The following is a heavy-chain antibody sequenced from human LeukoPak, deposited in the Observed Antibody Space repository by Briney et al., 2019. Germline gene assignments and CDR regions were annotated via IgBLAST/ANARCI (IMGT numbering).Heavy chain of an antibody. D-gene: IGHD4-17*01. CDR1: GYRVTSYW. CDR2: IYPGDSDT. Sequence: GGSLQISCQGSGYRVTSYWIGWVRQVPGKGLEWMGIIYPGDSDTRYSPSFQGQVTISADKSISTAYLQWSSLKASDTAMYYCARLYGDYPIDYWGQGTLVTVSS. V-gene: IGHV5-51*01. CDR3: ARLYGDYPIDY. J-gene: IGHJ4*02.